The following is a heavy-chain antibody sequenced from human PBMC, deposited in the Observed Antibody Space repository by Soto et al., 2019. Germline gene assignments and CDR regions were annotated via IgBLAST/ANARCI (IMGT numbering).Heavy chain of an antibody. CDR3: ARDYGGNSDFDY. CDR1: GGSFSSYY. D-gene: IGHD4-17*01. Sequence: PSQNLSLTCPVSGGSFSSYYWSCIRQPPAKGLEWIGYLYYPASTNYNPPPKSRVTIAGDKSKNQFSLKLSSVTAADTSVYYCARDYGGNSDFDYCGQGTRVTVSS. J-gene: IGHJ4*02. CDR2: LYYPAST. V-gene: IGHV4-59*01.